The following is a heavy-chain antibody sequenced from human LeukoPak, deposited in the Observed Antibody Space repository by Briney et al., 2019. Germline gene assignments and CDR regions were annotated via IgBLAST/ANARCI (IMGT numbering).Heavy chain of an antibody. V-gene: IGHV4-59*01. D-gene: IGHD2-2*01. CDR1: GGSMSSYF. Sequence: SETLSLTCTVSGGSMSSYFWTWIRQPPGKGLEWIGYVYYSGSTNYSPSLKSRVAMSVDTSKNQFSLKLSSVTAADTAVYYCARDLRGSSCYDYWGQGTLVTVSS. J-gene: IGHJ4*02. CDR3: ARDLRGSSCYDY. CDR2: VYYSGST.